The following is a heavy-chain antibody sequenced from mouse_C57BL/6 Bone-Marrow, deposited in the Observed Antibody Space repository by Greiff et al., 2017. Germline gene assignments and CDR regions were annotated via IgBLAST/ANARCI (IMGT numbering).Heavy chain of an antibody. D-gene: IGHD2-3*01. CDR3: AREDDGYYWFAY. CDR1: GYAFTNYL. Sequence: VKVVESGAELVRPGTSVKVSCKASGYAFTNYLIEWVKQRPGQGLEWIGVINPGSGGTNYNEKFKGKATLTADKSSSTAYMQLSSLTSEDSAVYFCAREDDGYYWFAYWGQGTLVTVSA. V-gene: IGHV1-54*01. CDR2: INPGSGGT. J-gene: IGHJ3*01.